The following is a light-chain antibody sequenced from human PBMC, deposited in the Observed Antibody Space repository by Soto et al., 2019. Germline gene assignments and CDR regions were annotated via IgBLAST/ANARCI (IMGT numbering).Light chain of an antibody. CDR2: AAS. V-gene: IGKV1-39*01. J-gene: IGKJ1*01. Sequence: DIQMTQSPSSLSAFVGDRVTITCRASLTISSYLNWYQQKSGKAPKLLISAASSLESGVPPRFSGSGSGTDFTLTITSLQPEDFATYSCQQSHSIPWTFGQGTKVEIK. CDR3: QQSHSIPWT. CDR1: LTISSY.